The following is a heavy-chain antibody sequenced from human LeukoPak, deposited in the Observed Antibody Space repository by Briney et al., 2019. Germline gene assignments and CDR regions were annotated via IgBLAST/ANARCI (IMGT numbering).Heavy chain of an antibody. CDR1: GGSFSDYY. V-gene: IGHV4-34*01. CDR2: INHSGST. CDR3: ATGLLGYYDSSGYVDY. Sequence: SSETLSLTCAVYGGSFSDYYWTWIRQPPGKGLEWIGEINHSGSTNYNPSLKSRVTISVDTSKNRFSLKLSSVTAADTAVYYCATGLLGYYDSSGYVDYWAQGTLVTVSS. J-gene: IGHJ4*02. D-gene: IGHD3-22*01.